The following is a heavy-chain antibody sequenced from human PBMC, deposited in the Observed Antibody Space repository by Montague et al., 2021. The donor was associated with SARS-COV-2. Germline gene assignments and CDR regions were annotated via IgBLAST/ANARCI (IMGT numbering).Heavy chain of an antibody. Sequence: SETLSLTCGVSGASIMGYHWSWVRKPPGRGLEWIGGVRDTGTTNYNPSLHNRITISIDTPEGQFSLRLTSVTAADTAVYYCARFFRVGTSSAFDRWGQGIPVTVSS. CDR2: VRDTGTT. J-gene: IGHJ4*02. CDR1: GASIMGYH. CDR3: ARFFRVGTSSAFDR. V-gene: IGHV4-59*08. D-gene: IGHD3-10*01.